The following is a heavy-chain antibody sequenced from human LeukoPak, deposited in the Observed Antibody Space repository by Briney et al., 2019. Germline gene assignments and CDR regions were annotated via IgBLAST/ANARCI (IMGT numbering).Heavy chain of an antibody. Sequence: GGSLRLSCAASGFTFSSYAMSWVRQAPGKGLEWVSAISGSGGSTYYADSVKGRFTISRDNSKNTLYLQMNSLRAEDTAVYYCAKDHLLGWELLRFAFDIWGQGTMVTVSS. J-gene: IGHJ3*02. V-gene: IGHV3-23*01. D-gene: IGHD1-26*01. CDR3: AKDHLLGWELLRFAFDI. CDR1: GFTFSSYA. CDR2: ISGSGGST.